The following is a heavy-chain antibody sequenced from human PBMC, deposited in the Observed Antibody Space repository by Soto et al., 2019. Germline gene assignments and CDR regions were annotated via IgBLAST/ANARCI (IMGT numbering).Heavy chain of an antibody. CDR3: AKEGYYYDSSGYHY. CDR2: ISYDGSNK. CDR1: GFTFSSYG. J-gene: IGHJ4*02. D-gene: IGHD3-22*01. Sequence: GGSLRLSCAASGFTFSSYGMHWVRQAPGKGLEWVAVISYDGSNKYYADSVKGRFTISRDNSKNTLYLQMNSLRAEDTAVYYCAKEGYYYDSSGYHYWGQGTLVTV. V-gene: IGHV3-30*18.